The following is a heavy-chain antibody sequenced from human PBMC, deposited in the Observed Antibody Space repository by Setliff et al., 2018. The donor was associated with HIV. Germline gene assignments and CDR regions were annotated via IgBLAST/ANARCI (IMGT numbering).Heavy chain of an antibody. CDR2: IATYSEET. CDR3: ARDVEHMMDV. J-gene: IGHJ6*02. Sequence: GASVKVSCKPSGYTFTAYGLSWVRQAPGQGLEWMGWIATYSEETSYAQNLQGRVTMTTDTSTNTAYLELRSLRFDDTAVYYCARDVEHMMDVWGQGTTVTVSS. V-gene: IGHV1-18*01. CDR1: GYTFTAYG.